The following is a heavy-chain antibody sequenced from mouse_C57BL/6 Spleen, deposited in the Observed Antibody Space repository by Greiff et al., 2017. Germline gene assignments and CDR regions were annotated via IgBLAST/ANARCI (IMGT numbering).Heavy chain of an antibody. Sequence: DVMLVESGGGLVQPGGSLKLSCAASGFTFSDYYMYWVRQTPEKRLEWVAYISNGGGSTYYPDTVKGRFTISRDNAKNTLYLQMSRLKSEDTAMYYCARHRGNMGYYAMDYWGQGTSVTVSS. CDR3: ARHRGNMGYYAMDY. CDR1: GFTFSDYY. CDR2: ISNGGGST. D-gene: IGHD2-1*01. V-gene: IGHV5-12*01. J-gene: IGHJ4*01.